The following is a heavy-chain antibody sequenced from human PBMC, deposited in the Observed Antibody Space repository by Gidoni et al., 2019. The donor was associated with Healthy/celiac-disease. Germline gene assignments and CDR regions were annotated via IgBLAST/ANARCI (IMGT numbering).Heavy chain of an antibody. D-gene: IGHD2-15*01. V-gene: IGHV1-18*04. CDR2: ISAYNGNT. CDR1: RYTFTIYG. CDR3: ARAEVVVVVAASHPNFDY. Sequence: QVQLVQSGAEVTKPVASVKVSCQAPRYTFTIYGISWVRQAPGQGLEWTGWISAYNGNTNYAQKLQGRVTMTTDTSTSTAYMELRSLRSDDTAVYYCARAEVVVVVAASHPNFDYWGQGTLVTVSS. J-gene: IGHJ4*02.